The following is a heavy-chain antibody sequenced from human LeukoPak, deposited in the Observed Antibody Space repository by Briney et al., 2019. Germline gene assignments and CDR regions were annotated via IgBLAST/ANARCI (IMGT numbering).Heavy chain of an antibody. CDR2: ISWNSGSI. V-gene: IGHV3-9*01. Sequence: PGRSLRLSCAASGFTFDDYAMHWVRQAPGKGLEWVSGISWNSGSIGYADSVKGRFTISRDNAKNSLYLQMNSLRAEDTAVYYCARERPEVAPTQYYHFYYYTDVWGKGTTVTVSS. D-gene: IGHD5-24*01. CDR1: GFTFDDYA. CDR3: ARERPEVAPTQYYHFYYYTDV. J-gene: IGHJ6*03.